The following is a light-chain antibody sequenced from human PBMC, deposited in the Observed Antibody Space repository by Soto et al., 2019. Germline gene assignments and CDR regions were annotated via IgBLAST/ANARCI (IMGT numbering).Light chain of an antibody. CDR2: EVS. CDR3: SSYTSSSTLYV. CDR1: SSEVGGYNY. Sequence: QSVLTQPASVSGSPGQSITISCTGTSSEVGGYNYVCWYQQHPGKAPKLMIYEVSNRPSGVSNRFSGSKSGNTASLTISGLQAEHEADYYCSSYTSSSTLYVFGTGTKVTVL. J-gene: IGLJ1*01. V-gene: IGLV2-14*01.